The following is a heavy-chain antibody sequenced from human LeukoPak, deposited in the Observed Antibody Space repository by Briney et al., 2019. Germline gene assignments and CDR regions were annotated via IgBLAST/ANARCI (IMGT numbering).Heavy chain of an antibody. Sequence: ASVKVSCKASGYTFTGYYMHWVRQAPGQGLEWMGWINPNSGGTNYAQKFQGRVTMTRDTSISTAYMELSRLRSDDTAVYYCARGGGGYYDFWSGYAPEYYFDYWGQGTLVTVSS. D-gene: IGHD3-3*01. CDR2: INPNSGGT. V-gene: IGHV1-2*02. CDR1: GYTFTGYY. CDR3: ARGGGGYYDFWSGYAPEYYFDY. J-gene: IGHJ4*02.